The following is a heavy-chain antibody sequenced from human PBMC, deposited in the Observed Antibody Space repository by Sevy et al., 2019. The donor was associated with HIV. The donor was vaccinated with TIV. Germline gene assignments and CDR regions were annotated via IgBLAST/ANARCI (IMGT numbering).Heavy chain of an antibody. V-gene: IGHV4-38-2*02. CDR2: IYHSGST. J-gene: IGHJ5*02. CDR1: GGSISSGYY. CDR3: ARGIVVPAAMRNWFDP. Sequence: SETLSLTCTVSGGSISSGYYWGWIRQPPGKGLEWIGSIYHSGSTYYNPSLKSRVTISVDTSKNQFSLKLSSVTAADTAVYYCARGIVVPAAMRNWFDPWGQGTLVTVSS. D-gene: IGHD2-2*01.